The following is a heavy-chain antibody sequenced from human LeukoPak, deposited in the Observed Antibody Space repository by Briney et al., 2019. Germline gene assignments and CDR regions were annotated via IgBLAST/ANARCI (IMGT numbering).Heavy chain of an antibody. D-gene: IGHD2-15*01. J-gene: IGHJ6*04. V-gene: IGHV4-59*01. CDR3: AREGYCSGGSCPYGMDV. Sequence: SETLSLTCTVSGGSISSYYWSWIRQPPGKGLEWIGYIYYSGSTNYNPSLKSRVTISVDTSKNQFSLELSSVTAADTAVYYCAREGYCSGGSCPYGMDVWGKGTTVTVSS. CDR1: GGSISSYY. CDR2: IYYSGST.